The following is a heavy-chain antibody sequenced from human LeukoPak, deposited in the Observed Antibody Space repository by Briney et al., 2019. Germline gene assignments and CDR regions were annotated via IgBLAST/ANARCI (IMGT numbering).Heavy chain of an antibody. CDR2: FYYSGST. J-gene: IGHJ4*02. V-gene: IGHV4-39*01. D-gene: IGHD3-22*01. Sequence: SETLSLTCTVSGGSISSSSYYWGWIRQPPGKGLEWIGSFYYSGSTFYNPSLKSQVTISVDTSKNQFSLKLSSVTAADTAVYYCARHLDEFSSGYYFYDDYWGQGTLVTVSS. CDR3: ARHLDEFSSGYYFYDDY. CDR1: GGSISSSSYY.